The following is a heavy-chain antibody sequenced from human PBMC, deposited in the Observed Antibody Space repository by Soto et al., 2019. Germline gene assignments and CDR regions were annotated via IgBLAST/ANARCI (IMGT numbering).Heavy chain of an antibody. CDR1: GVSFSGYY. Sequence: QVQLQQWGAGLLKPSETLSLTCAVYGVSFSGYYWSWIRQPPGKGLEWIGEINHSGSTNYNPSLKSRVTISVDTSKNQFSLKLGSGTAADPAVYYCAGGGGDYWYFDLWGRGTLVTVSS. D-gene: IGHD3-16*01. CDR3: AGGGGDYWYFDL. CDR2: INHSGST. V-gene: IGHV4-34*01. J-gene: IGHJ2*01.